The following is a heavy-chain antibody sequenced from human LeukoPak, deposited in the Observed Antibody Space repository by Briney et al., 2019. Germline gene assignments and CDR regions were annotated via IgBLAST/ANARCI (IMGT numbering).Heavy chain of an antibody. V-gene: IGHV4-30-4*01. J-gene: IGHJ4*02. CDR1: GGSISSGDYY. Sequence: SQTLSLTCTVSGGSISSGDYYWSWVRQPPGKGLEWIGYIYYSGSTYYNPSLKSRVTISVDTSKNQFSLKLSSVTAADTAVYYCAGQFRGYYGSGIWGQGTLVTVSS. D-gene: IGHD3-10*01. CDR2: IYYSGST. CDR3: AGQFRGYYGSGI.